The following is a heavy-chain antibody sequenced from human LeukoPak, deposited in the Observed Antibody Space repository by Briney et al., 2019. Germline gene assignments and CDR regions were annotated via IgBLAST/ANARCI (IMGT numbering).Heavy chain of an antibody. CDR2: ISSSSSYI. Sequence: PGGSLRLSCAASGFTFSSYSMNWVRQAPGKGLEWVSYISSSSSYIYYADSVKGRFTISRDNAKNSLYLQMNSLRAEDTAVYYCARDSDDYEGFDYWGQGTLVTVSS. CDR3: ARDSDDYEGFDY. CDR1: GFTFSSYS. J-gene: IGHJ4*02. D-gene: IGHD3-16*01. V-gene: IGHV3-21*01.